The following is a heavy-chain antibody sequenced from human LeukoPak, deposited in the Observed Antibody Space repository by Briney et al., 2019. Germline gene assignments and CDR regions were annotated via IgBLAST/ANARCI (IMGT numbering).Heavy chain of an antibody. Sequence: ASVKVPCKASGYTFTSYYMHWVRQAPGQGLEWMGIINPSGGSTSYAQKFQGRVTMTRDMSTSTVYMELSSLRSEDTAVYYCASTVTRTATFDYWGQGTLVTVSS. CDR1: GYTFTSYY. CDR3: ASTVTRTATFDY. J-gene: IGHJ4*02. D-gene: IGHD4-17*01. V-gene: IGHV1-46*01. CDR2: INPSGGST.